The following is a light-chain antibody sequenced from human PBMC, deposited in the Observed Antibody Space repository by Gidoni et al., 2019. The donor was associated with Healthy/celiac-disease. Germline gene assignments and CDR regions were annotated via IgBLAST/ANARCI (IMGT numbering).Light chain of an antibody. Sequence: DIQMTQSPSSLSASLGDRVTITCRASQTVSGYLNWFQQKPGKAPKVLIYLASSLESGVPSRFSGSGSGTDFILTISSLQPEDFATYYCQQTFSAPYTFGQGTKLQI. CDR1: QTVSGY. CDR2: LAS. J-gene: IGKJ2*01. CDR3: QQTFSAPYT. V-gene: IGKV1-39*01.